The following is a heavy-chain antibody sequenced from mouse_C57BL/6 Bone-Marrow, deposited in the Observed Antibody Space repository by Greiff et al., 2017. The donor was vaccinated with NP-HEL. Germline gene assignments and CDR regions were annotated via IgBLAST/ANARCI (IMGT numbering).Heavy chain of an antibody. CDR1: GFNFKDDY. CDR2: IDPENGDT. CDR3: TFYDYDGMDY. J-gene: IGHJ4*01. V-gene: IGHV14-4*01. D-gene: IGHD2-4*01. Sequence: EVQLQQSGAELVRPGASVKLSCTASGFNFKDDYMHWVKQRPEQGLEWIGWIDPENGDTEYASKFQGKATITADTSSNTAYLQLSSLTSEDTAVYYCTFYDYDGMDYWGQGTSVTVSS.